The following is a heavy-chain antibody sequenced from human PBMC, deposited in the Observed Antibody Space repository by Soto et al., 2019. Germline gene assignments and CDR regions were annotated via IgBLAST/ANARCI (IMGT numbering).Heavy chain of an antibody. J-gene: IGHJ4*02. CDR3: ARRDYGDSDY. D-gene: IGHD3-16*01. CDR2: INPSSGSS. CDR1: GYTFTSYY. V-gene: IGHV1-46*01. Sequence: QVQLVQSGAEVKKPGASVKVSCKASGYTFTSYYMHWVRQAPGQGLEWMGIINPSSGSSNYAQKFQGRVTMSRDTSTSTVYMELSSLRSEDTAVYYCARRDYGDSDYWGQGTLVTVSS.